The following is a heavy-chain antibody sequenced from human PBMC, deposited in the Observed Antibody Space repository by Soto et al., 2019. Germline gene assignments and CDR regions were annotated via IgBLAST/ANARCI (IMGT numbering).Heavy chain of an antibody. CDR1: GGSVTNSSYY. Sequence: SETLSLTCTVSGGSVTNSSYYWGWIRQSPGKGXXWXGSXXXXXSXXXNPSLKSRVTISVDTSKNQFSLKLSSVTAADTAVYYCARGRNWFDPWGQGTLVTVSS. CDR3: ARGRNWFDP. CDR2: XXXXXSX. J-gene: IGHJ5*02. V-gene: IGHV4-39*01.